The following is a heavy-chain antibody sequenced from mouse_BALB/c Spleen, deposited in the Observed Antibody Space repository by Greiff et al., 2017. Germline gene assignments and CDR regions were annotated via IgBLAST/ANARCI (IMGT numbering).Heavy chain of an antibody. D-gene: IGHD1-1*01. CDR3: TVLLRRGAMDY. J-gene: IGHJ4*01. Sequence: LQQPGSELVRPGASVKLSCKASGYTFTSYWMHWVKLRPGQGLEWIGNIYPGSGSSNYDEKFKSKATLTVDTSSSTAYMQLSILTSEDSAVYYCTVLLRRGAMDYWGQGTSVTVSS. CDR1: GYTFTSYW. V-gene: IGHV1S22*01. CDR2: IYPGSGSS.